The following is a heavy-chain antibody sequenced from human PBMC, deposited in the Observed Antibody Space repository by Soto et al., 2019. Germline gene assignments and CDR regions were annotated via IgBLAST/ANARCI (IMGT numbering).Heavy chain of an antibody. CDR3: ARDGVAATTGISGY. CDR1: GDSISSGYY. D-gene: IGHD4-4*01. CDR2: IYHSGTT. Sequence: PSETLSLTCAVSGDSISSGYYWAWIRQPPRKGLEWVASIYHSGTTYYNPSLTSRVTISVDTSKNQFSLKLSSVTAADTAVYYCARDGVAATTGISGYWGQGTLVTVYS. V-gene: IGHV4-38-2*02. J-gene: IGHJ4*02.